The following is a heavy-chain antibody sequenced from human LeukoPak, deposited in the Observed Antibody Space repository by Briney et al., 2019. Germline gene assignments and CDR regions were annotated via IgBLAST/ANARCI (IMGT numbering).Heavy chain of an antibody. CDR3: ARVGDGYSIDY. Sequence: AAVKVSCQASGYTFTSYYMHWVRQAPGQGLEWMGIINPSGGSTNYAQKFQGRVTMTRDTSTSTVYMELSSLRSEDTAVYYCARVGDGYSIDYWGQGTLVTVSS. J-gene: IGHJ4*02. D-gene: IGHD5-24*01. CDR2: INPSGGST. CDR1: GYTFTSYY. V-gene: IGHV1-46*01.